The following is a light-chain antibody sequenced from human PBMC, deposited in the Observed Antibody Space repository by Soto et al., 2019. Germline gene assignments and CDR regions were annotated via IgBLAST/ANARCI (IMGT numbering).Light chain of an antibody. J-gene: IGKJ1*01. V-gene: IGKV1-5*03. Sequence: DIPMTQSPSTLSASIGDRVTITCRASQSVGSWLAWYQRRPGKAPKLLIYMASTLEGGVPSRFSGSGSGTEFTLTISSLQPDDFVTYYCQQYNTYSPTFGQGTRVEI. CDR1: QSVGSW. CDR2: MAS. CDR3: QQYNTYSPT.